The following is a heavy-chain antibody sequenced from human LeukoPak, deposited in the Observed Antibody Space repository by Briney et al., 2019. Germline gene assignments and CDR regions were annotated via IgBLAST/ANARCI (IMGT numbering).Heavy chain of an antibody. CDR1: GGSISSSSYY. J-gene: IGHJ6*03. V-gene: IGHV4-39*01. D-gene: IGHD3-10*01. CDR3: ARVWFGELLTPPYYYYYMDV. Sequence: SETLSLTCTVSGGSISSSSYYWGWIRQPPGKGLEWIGSIYYSGSTYYNPSLKSRVTISVDTSKNQFSLKLSSVTAADTAVYYCARVWFGELLTPPYYYYYMDVWGKGTTVTISS. CDR2: IYYSGST.